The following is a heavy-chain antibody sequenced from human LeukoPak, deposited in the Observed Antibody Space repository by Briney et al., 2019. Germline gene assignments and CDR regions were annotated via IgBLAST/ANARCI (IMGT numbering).Heavy chain of an antibody. CDR2: IIPIFGTA. D-gene: IGHD3-10*01. Sequence: SVKVSCKASGGTFSSYAISWVRQARGQGLEWMGGIIPIFGTANYAQKFQGRVTITADKSTSTAYMELSSLRSEDTAVYYCARDERIRGANWFDPWGQGTLVTVSS. J-gene: IGHJ5*02. V-gene: IGHV1-69*06. CDR3: ARDERIRGANWFDP. CDR1: GGTFSSYA.